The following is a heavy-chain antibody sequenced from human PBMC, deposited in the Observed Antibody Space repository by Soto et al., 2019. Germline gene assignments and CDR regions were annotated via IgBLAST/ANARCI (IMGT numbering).Heavy chain of an antibody. CDR3: ARESSSSRMVGWFDP. CDR2: ISYDGSNK. CDR1: GFTFSSYA. J-gene: IGHJ5*02. D-gene: IGHD6-13*01. V-gene: IGHV3-30-3*01. Sequence: ESGGGVVQPGRSLRLSCAASGFTFSSYAMHWVRQAPGKGLEWVAVISYDGSNKYYADSVKGRFTISRDNSKNTLYLQMNSLRAEDTAVYYCARESSSSRMVGWFDPWGQGTLVTVSS.